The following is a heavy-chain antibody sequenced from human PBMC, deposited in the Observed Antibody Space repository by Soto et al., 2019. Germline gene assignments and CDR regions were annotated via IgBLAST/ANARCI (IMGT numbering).Heavy chain of an antibody. CDR3: ARELGAGRDQYYFDY. Sequence: ASVKASCKASGYTFTGYYMHWVRQAPGRGLEWMGWINPNSGGTNYAQKFQGWVTMTRDTSISTAYMELSRLRSDDTAVYYCARELGAGRDQYYFDYWGQGTLVTVSS. CDR2: INPNSGGT. J-gene: IGHJ4*02. V-gene: IGHV1-2*04. CDR1: GYTFTGYY. D-gene: IGHD3-16*01.